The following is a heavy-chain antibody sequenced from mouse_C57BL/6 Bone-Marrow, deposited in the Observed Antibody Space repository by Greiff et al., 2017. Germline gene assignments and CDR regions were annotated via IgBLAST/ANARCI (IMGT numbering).Heavy chain of an antibody. D-gene: IGHD1-1*01. J-gene: IGHJ4*01. CDR2: IHPNSGST. CDR3: ARYYYGRGDY. CDR1: GYTFTSYW. V-gene: IGHV1-64*01. Sequence: QVQLQQPGAELVKPGPSVTLSCKASGYTFTSYWMHWVQQRPGQGLEWIGMIHPNSGSTYYNEQFKSNATLTVDKSSSTAYMQLRCRTSEDSAVYYCARYYYGRGDYWVQGTSVTVSS.